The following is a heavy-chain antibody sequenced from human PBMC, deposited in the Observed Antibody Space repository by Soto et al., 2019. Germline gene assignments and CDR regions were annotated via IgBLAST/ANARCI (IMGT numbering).Heavy chain of an antibody. CDR1: GFTFSSYH. V-gene: IGHV3-21*01. CDR2: ITSSGV. Sequence: GGSLRLSCAASGFTFSSYHMNWVRQAPGKGLEWVSSITSSGVYYRDSVKGRFTISGDNAKNSLYLQMNSLRAEDTAVYYCARDPSGSGPDFDYWGQGILVTVSS. J-gene: IGHJ4*02. CDR3: ARDPSGSGPDFDY. D-gene: IGHD3-10*01.